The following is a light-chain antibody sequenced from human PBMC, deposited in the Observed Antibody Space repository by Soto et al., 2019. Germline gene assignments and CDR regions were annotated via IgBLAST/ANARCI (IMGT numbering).Light chain of an antibody. CDR1: SSNIGAGYD. Sequence: QSVLTQPPSVSGAPGRRVTISCTGSSSNIGAGYDVHWYQQLPGTAPKLLIYGNGNRPSGVPDRFSGSKSGTSASLAITGLQAEDEADYYCQSYDSSLSGGVFGGGTQLTVL. J-gene: IGLJ2*01. CDR2: GNG. V-gene: IGLV1-40*01. CDR3: QSYDSSLSGGV.